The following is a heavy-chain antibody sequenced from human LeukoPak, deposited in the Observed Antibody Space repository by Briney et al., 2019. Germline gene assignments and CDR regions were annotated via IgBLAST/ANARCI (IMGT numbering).Heavy chain of an antibody. D-gene: IGHD3-10*01. J-gene: IGHJ4*02. CDR1: GGSISSGGYY. V-gene: IGHV4-31*03. CDR3: ARAPASGFGEYYFDY. Sequence: SETLSLTCTVSGGSISSGGYYWSWIRQHPGKGLEWIGYIYYSGSTYYNPSLKSRVTISVDTSKNQFSLMLSSVTAADTAVYYCARAPASGFGEYYFDYWGQGTLVTVSS. CDR2: IYYSGST.